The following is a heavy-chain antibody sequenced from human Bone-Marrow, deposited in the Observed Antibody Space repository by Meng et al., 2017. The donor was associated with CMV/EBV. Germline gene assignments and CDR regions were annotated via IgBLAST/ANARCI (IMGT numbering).Heavy chain of an antibody. Sequence: SETLSLTCAVYGGSFIGYYCSWIRQPPGKGLEWIGEINHSGSTNYNPSLKSRVTISVDTSKNQFSLNLSSVTDADTAVYYCARDVWAAAGHNYYYYYGMDVWGQGTTVTVSS. V-gene: IGHV4-34*01. CDR1: GGSFIGYY. CDR3: ARDVWAAAGHNYYYYYGMDV. J-gene: IGHJ6*02. CDR2: INHSGST. D-gene: IGHD6-13*01.